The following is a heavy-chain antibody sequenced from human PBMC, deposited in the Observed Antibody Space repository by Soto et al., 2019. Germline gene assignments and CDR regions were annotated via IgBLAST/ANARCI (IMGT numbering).Heavy chain of an antibody. CDR2: IRGSAGTP. J-gene: IGHJ4*02. CDR3: AKDRDYFDY. CDR1: GFTFSNYA. V-gene: IGHV3-23*01. Sequence: EVQLLESGGGLVQPGGSLRLSCAASGFTFSNYAMNWVRQAPGKGLEWVASIRGSAGTPYYADSVRGRFTISRDNSKNTVSLQMNSLRVEDTAVYYCAKDRDYFDYWGQGALVTVSS.